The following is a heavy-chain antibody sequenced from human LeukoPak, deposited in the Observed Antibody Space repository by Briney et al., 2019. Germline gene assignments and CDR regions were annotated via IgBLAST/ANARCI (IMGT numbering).Heavy chain of an antibody. CDR1: GGSISSYY. Sequence: SETLSLTCTVSGGSISSYYWSWMRQPPGKGLEWIGEISHSGSTNYNPSLKSRVTISVDTSKNQFSLKLISVTAADTAVYYCARVCGSYYRGAFDIWGQGTMVTVSS. D-gene: IGHD1-26*01. CDR3: ARVCGSYYRGAFDI. J-gene: IGHJ3*02. V-gene: IGHV4-34*01. CDR2: ISHSGST.